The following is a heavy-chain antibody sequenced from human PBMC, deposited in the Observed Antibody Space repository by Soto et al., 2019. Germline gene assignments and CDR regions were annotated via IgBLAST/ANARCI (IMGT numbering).Heavy chain of an antibody. D-gene: IGHD3-3*01. CDR3: ARSLLRFLEWPDAFDI. CDR2: IYYSGST. CDR1: GGSISSSSYY. J-gene: IGHJ3*02. V-gene: IGHV4-39*01. Sequence: QLQLQESGPGLVKPSETLSLTCTVSGGSISSSSYYWGWIRQPPGKGLEWIGSIYYSGSTYYNPSLKSRVTISVDTSMNQFSLKLSSVTAADTAVYYCARSLLRFLEWPDAFDIWGQGTMVTVSS.